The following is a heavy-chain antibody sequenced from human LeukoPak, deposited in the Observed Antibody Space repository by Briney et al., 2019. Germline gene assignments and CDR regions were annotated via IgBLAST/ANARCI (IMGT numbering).Heavy chain of an antibody. J-gene: IGHJ3*02. V-gene: IGHV4-59*08. CDR2: IYYSGST. D-gene: IGHD3-16*02. CDR1: GGSISSYY. Sequence: SETLSLTCTVSGGSISSYYWSWIRQPPGKGLEWIGYIYYSGSTNYNPSLKSRVTISVDTSKNQFSLKLSSVTAADTAVYYCARLSDYVWGSYRPFAFDIWGQGTMVTVSS. CDR3: ARLSDYVWGSYRPFAFDI.